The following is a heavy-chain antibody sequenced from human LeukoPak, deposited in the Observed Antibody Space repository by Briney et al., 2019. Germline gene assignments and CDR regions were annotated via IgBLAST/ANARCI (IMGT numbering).Heavy chain of an antibody. CDR3: AHRRRYSSRFEYNWFDP. Sequence: SGPTLVNPTQTLTLTCSFSGFSLSTRGVGVGRIRQPPGKALEWLALIYWDDDKRYSPSLKSRLTITKDTSKNQVVLTMTNMDPVDTATYYCAHRRRYSSRFEYNWFDPWGQGTLVTVSS. CDR1: GFSLSTRGVG. D-gene: IGHD6-13*01. CDR2: IYWDDDK. V-gene: IGHV2-5*02. J-gene: IGHJ5*02.